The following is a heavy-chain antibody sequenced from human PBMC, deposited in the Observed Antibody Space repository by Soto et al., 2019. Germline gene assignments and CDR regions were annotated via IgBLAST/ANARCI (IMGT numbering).Heavy chain of an antibody. J-gene: IGHJ4*02. CDR3: ARGLRGGIYQLLSIDY. CDR2: INAGSGDT. V-gene: IGHV1-3*01. D-gene: IGHD2-2*01. CDR1: GYTFISYA. Sequence: QVQLVQSGAEVKKPGASVKVSCKASGYTFISYAIHWVRQAPGQRLEWMGWINAGSGDTKFSQKFQGRVTITRDTSVSTAYMELGSLRSEDTAVYYCARGLRGGIYQLLSIDYWGQGTLVTVSS.